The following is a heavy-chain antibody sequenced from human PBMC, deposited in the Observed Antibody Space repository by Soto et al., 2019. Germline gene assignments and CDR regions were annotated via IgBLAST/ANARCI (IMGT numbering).Heavy chain of an antibody. CDR2: ISAYNGNT. CDR3: ARGAVFTIFGVVHVNWFDP. CDR1: GYTFTSYG. D-gene: IGHD3-3*01. J-gene: IGHJ5*02. V-gene: IGHV1-18*01. Sequence: ASVRVSCKASGYTFTSYGISWVRQAPGQGLEWMGWISAYNGNTNYAHKLQGRVTMTTDTSTSTAYMELRSLRSDDTAVYYCARGAVFTIFGVVHVNWFDPWGQGTLVPVS.